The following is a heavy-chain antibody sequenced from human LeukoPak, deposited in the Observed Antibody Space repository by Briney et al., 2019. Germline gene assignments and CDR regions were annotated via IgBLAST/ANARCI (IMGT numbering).Heavy chain of an antibody. J-gene: IGHJ5*02. CDR3: ARPAPPYGSGT. V-gene: IGHV4-39*01. D-gene: IGHD3-10*01. Sequence: SETLSLTCNVSGKFISTTTYYWGWIRQPPGKGLEWIGGIYYSGNTYYNPSLKSRVTISVDTSKNQFSLKLSSVTAADTAVYYCARPAPPYGSGTWGQGTLVTVSS. CDR2: IYYSGNT. CDR1: GKFISTTTYY.